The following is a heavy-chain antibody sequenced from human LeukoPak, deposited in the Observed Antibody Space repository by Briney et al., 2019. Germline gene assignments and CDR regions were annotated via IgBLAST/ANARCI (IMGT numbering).Heavy chain of an antibody. J-gene: IGHJ1*01. V-gene: IGHV1-2*02. CDR3: ARGSYDSSDFEYFHH. Sequence: ASVKVSCKASGYTFTGYYMHWVRQAPGQGLEWMGWINPNSGGTNYTQKFQGRVTMTRDTSIGTAYMELNRLRSDDTAVYYCARGSYDSSDFEYFHHWGQGTLVTVSS. D-gene: IGHD3-22*01. CDR2: INPNSGGT. CDR1: GYTFTGYY.